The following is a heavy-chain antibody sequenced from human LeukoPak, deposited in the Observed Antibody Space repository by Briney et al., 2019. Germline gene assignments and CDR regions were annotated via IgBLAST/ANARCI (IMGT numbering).Heavy chain of an antibody. CDR1: GGSISSSSYY. Sequence: KPSETLSLTXTVSGGSISSSSYYWGWICQPPGKGLEWIGSIYYSGSTYYNPSLKSRVTISVDTSKNQFSLKLSSVTAADTAVYYCARRGGSGWDTFDYWGQGTLVTVSS. J-gene: IGHJ4*02. CDR3: ARRGGSGWDTFDY. D-gene: IGHD6-19*01. CDR2: IYYSGST. V-gene: IGHV4-39*01.